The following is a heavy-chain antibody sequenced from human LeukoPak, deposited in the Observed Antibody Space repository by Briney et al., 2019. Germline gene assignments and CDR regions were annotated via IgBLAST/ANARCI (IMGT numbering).Heavy chain of an antibody. J-gene: IGHJ4*02. V-gene: IGHV3-21*01. CDR2: ISGSSSYI. CDR1: GFTFSSYS. Sequence: GGSLRLSCAASGFTFSSYSMNWVHQAPGEGLEWVSSISGSSSYIYYADSVKGRFTISRDNAKNSLYLQMKSLRAEDTAVYHCARGPIDKVVAGTFFGHWGQGTVVTVSS. D-gene: IGHD6-19*01. CDR3: ARGPIDKVVAGTFFGH.